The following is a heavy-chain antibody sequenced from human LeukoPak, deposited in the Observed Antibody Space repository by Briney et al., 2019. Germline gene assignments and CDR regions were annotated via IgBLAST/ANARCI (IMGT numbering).Heavy chain of an antibody. CDR1: GFTFSSYW. J-gene: IGHJ4*02. Sequence: GGSLRLSCAASGFTFSSYWMHWVRQAPGKGLVWVSRIKSDGSNTNYAGSVKGRFTISRDNAKNTLYLQMNSLRAEDTAVYYCARVVDTHFDYWGQGTLVTVSS. D-gene: IGHD5-18*01. CDR2: IKSDGSNT. V-gene: IGHV3-74*01. CDR3: ARVVDTHFDY.